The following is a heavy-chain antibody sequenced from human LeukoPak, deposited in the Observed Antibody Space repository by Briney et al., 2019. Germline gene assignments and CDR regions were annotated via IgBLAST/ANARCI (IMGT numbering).Heavy chain of an antibody. D-gene: IGHD2-2*01. CDR1: VYSISSGYY. V-gene: IGHV4-38-2*01. CDR2: IYHSGST. Sequence: SETLSLTCAVSVYSISSGYYWGWIRQPPGKGLEWIGRIYHSGSTYYNPSLKSRVTISVDTSKNQFSLKLSSVTAADTAVYYCARHRIVVVPAASGAFDIWGQGTMVTVSS. J-gene: IGHJ3*02. CDR3: ARHRIVVVPAASGAFDI.